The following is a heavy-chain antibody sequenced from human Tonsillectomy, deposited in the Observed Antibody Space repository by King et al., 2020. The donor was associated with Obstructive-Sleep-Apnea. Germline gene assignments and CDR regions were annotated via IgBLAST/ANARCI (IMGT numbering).Heavy chain of an antibody. D-gene: IGHD6-19*01. CDR1: GFTFSDYS. Sequence: EVQLVESGGGLVKPGGSLRLSCVVSGFTFSDYSMNWVRQAPGKGLEWVSSIRSSSGFSYYTDSVKGRFTISRDNAKNSQYLQMNSLRAEETAVYYCARDPGNGAWYTVDYWGQGTLVTVSS. J-gene: IGHJ4*02. CDR2: IRSSSGFS. CDR3: ARDPGNGAWYTVDY. V-gene: IGHV3-21*01.